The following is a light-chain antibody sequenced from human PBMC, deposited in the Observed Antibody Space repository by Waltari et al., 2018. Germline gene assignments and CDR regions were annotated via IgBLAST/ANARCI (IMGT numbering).Light chain of an antibody. V-gene: IGLV2-14*01. J-gene: IGLJ2*01. CDR1: SSDVGGYNY. CDR2: EVS. Sequence: QSALTQPASVSGSPGQSITISCTGTSSDVGGYNYVSWCQQQPGKAPKLMVYEVSNRPSGVSNRCSGFKPGNTACLTISGLQAEDEADYYCSSYTSSSTLVFGGGTKLTVL. CDR3: SSYTSSSTLV.